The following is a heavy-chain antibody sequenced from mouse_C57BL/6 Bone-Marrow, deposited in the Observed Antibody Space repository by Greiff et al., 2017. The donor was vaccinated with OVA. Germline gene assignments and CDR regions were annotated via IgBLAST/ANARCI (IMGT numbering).Heavy chain of an antibody. CDR2: IYPRSGNT. CDR3: ALPLLPPFDY. J-gene: IGHJ2*01. V-gene: IGHV1-81*01. D-gene: IGHD1-1*01. Sequence: VQLQQSGAELARPGASVKLSCKASGYTFTSSGISWVKQRTGQGLEWIGEIYPRSGNTYYNEKFKGKATLTADKSSSTAYMELRSLTSEDSAVYFCALPLLPPFDYRGQGTTLTVSS. CDR1: GYTFTSSG.